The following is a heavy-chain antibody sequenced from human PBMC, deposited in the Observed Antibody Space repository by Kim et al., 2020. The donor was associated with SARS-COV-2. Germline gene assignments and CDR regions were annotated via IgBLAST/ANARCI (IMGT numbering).Heavy chain of an antibody. Sequence: SETLSLTCTVSGGSISSSSYYWGWIRQPPGKGLKWIGSIYYSGSTYYNPSLKSRVTISVDTSKNQFSLKLSSVTAADTAVYYCARHISVEMATILLYYFDYWGQGTLVTVSS. J-gene: IGHJ4*02. CDR3: ARHISVEMATILLYYFDY. V-gene: IGHV4-39*01. D-gene: IGHD5-12*01. CDR2: IYYSGST. CDR1: GGSISSSSYY.